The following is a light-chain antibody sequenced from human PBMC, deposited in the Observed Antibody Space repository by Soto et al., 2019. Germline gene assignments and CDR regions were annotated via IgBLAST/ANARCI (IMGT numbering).Light chain of an antibody. V-gene: IGKV1-9*01. CDR1: QGISSF. J-gene: IGKJ5*01. CDR3: QQLNTFPVT. CDR2: ASS. Sequence: DIQLTQSPSFLSASVGDRVTSTFRASQGISSFLAWYQQTPGKAPKLLIYASSTLQSGVQSRFSGSGSGTEITLTISSLQPEDFATYFCQQLNTFPVTFCQGTRLDI.